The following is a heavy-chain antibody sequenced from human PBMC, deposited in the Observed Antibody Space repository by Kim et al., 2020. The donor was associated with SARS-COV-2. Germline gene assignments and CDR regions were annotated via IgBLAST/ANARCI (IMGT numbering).Heavy chain of an antibody. J-gene: IGHJ4*02. CDR2: INHSGST. D-gene: IGHD3-10*01. V-gene: IGHV4-34*01. Sequence: SETLSLTCAVYGGSFSGYYWSWIRQPPGKGLEWIGEINHSGSTNYNPSLKSRVTISVDTSKNQFSLKLSSVTAADTAVYYCARDELLWFGELGRSRLGSWGQGTLVTVSS. CDR1: GGSFSGYY. CDR3: ARDELLWFGELGRSRLGS.